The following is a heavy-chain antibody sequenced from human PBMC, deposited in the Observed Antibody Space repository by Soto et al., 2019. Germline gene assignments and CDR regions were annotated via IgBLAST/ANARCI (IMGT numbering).Heavy chain of an antibody. CDR1: GFSLTTTHMG. Sequence: QITLKESGPPLVRPAQTLTLTCAFSGFSLTTTHMGVAWIRQPPGKALEWLALIYWDDDKRYSPSLKNRLAISKDTSRNRVVLTITNMNPEDTGTYFCAHAGDHDLLSFDHWGPGTLVTVSS. D-gene: IGHD1-1*01. J-gene: IGHJ4*02. CDR2: IYWDDDK. CDR3: AHAGDHDLLSFDH. V-gene: IGHV2-5*02.